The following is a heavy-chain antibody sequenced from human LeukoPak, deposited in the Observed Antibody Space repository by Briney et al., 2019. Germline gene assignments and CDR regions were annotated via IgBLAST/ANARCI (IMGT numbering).Heavy chain of an antibody. Sequence: GESLQISCKASGYSFSTYWIGWVRQMPGKGLEWMGIIYPGDSDTRHSPSFQGQVTISADKSISTAYLQWSSLKASDTAMYYCARWGSGWNRYNWFDPWGQGTLVTVSS. CDR3: ARWGSGWNRYNWFDP. V-gene: IGHV5-51*01. D-gene: IGHD6-19*01. J-gene: IGHJ5*02. CDR2: IYPGDSDT. CDR1: GYSFSTYW.